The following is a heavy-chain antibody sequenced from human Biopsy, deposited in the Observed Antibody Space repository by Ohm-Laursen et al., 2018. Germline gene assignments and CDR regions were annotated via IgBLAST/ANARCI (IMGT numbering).Heavy chain of an antibody. CDR1: GHSVRSGYY. CDR3: ARTPRDSFWSGSYKRGLWFDP. Sequence: SETLSLTCAVSGHSVRSGYYWGWIRQPPGKGLEWIGSIFQNGYTYYNPSLETRVTISVDTSKDQFSLKLTSVAAADTAVYYCARTPRDSFWSGSYKRGLWFDPWGQGTLVIVSS. CDR2: IFQNGYT. V-gene: IGHV4-38-2*01. J-gene: IGHJ5*02. D-gene: IGHD3-3*01.